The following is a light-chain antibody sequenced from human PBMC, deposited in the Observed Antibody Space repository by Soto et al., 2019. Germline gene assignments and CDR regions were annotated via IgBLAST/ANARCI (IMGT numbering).Light chain of an antibody. Sequence: QSVLTQPPSASVTPGQRVTISCSVTNANIGNNDVYWYRPRPGTSPRLLIYGDDQRPSGVPDRFPGSKSGTSASLAIRGLRSDEGADYFCAAWDDSLSAFGFATGTKVT. CDR3: AAWDDSLSAFG. CDR1: NANIGNND. J-gene: IGLJ1*01. V-gene: IGLV1-47*02. CDR2: GDD.